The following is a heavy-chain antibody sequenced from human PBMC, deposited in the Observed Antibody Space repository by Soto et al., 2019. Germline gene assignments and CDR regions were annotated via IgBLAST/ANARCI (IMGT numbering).Heavy chain of an antibody. CDR1: GGSISSSNW. CDR3: ARAAMGGSSWPFDY. D-gene: IGHD6-13*01. J-gene: IGHJ4*02. V-gene: IGHV4-4*02. CDR2: IYHSGST. Sequence: QVQLQESGPGLVKPSGTLSLTCAVSGGSISSSNWWSWVRQPPGKGLVWIGEIYHSGSTNYNPSLKDRVTISVDKSKNPFSLKLSSVTAADTAVYYCARAAMGGSSWPFDYWGQGTLVTVSS.